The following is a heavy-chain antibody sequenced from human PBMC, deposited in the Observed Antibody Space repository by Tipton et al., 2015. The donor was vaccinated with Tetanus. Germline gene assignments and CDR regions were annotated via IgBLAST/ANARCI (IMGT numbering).Heavy chain of an antibody. CDR3: ASLPKHWLAPRGAP. Sequence: TLSLTCTVSGGSVRSGDYSWNWVRQAPGKGLEWIGEINHRGGTMYNPSLKSRVTISGDTSKNQFSLNLTSVTAADTAVYYCASLPKHWLAPRGAPWGQGTLVTVSS. V-gene: IGHV4-61*08. CDR1: GGSVRSGDYS. CDR2: INHRGGT. D-gene: IGHD6-19*01. J-gene: IGHJ5*02.